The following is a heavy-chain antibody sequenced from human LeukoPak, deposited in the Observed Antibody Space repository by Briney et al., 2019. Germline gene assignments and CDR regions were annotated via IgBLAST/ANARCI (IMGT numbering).Heavy chain of an antibody. CDR1: GFTFSDYA. V-gene: IGHV3-23*01. CDR3: AKAGYSYGFYYYYMDV. J-gene: IGHJ6*03. Sequence: GGSLRLACAASGFTFSDYAMSWVRQAPGKGLVWVSGISGSGRSTYYADSVKGRFTISRDNSKNTLYLQMNSLRAEDTAVYYCAKAGYSYGFYYYYMDVWGKGTTVTVSS. CDR2: ISGSGRST. D-gene: IGHD5-18*01.